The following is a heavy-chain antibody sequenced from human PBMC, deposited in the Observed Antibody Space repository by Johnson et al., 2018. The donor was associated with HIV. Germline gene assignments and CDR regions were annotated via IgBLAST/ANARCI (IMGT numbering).Heavy chain of an antibody. CDR2: INWTGGST. J-gene: IGHJ3*02. D-gene: IGHD2-8*01. CDR3: ARDRAGNGVCPDAFDI. Sequence: VQLVESGGGVVQPGRSLRLSCAAYGFTFSTYGMHWVRQAPGKGLEWVSGINWTGGSTGYADSVNGRFSISRDNAKNSLYLQMNSLRAEDTALYYCARDRAGNGVCPDAFDIWGQGTMVTVSS. V-gene: IGHV3-20*04. CDR1: GFTFSTYG.